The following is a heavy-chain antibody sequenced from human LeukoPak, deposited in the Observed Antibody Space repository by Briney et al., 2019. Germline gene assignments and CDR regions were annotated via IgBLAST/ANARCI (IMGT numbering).Heavy chain of an antibody. Sequence: PGGALRLSCSGSGFPLMDHYMDWVRQAPGKGLEWVGRTRNKANSYTTEYAASVKGRFTISRDDSESSLYLQMNSLKTEDTAVYYCAKINSGTYSFDYWGRGTLVTVSS. CDR1: GFPLMDHY. CDR3: AKINSGTYSFDY. D-gene: IGHD1-26*01. V-gene: IGHV3-72*01. CDR2: TRNKANSYTT. J-gene: IGHJ4*02.